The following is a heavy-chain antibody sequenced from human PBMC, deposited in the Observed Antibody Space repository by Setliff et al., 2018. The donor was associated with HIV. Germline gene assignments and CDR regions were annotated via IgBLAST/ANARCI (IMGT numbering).Heavy chain of an antibody. CDR3: ARELGTGWYDP. CDR1: GSTLITTS. D-gene: IGHD2-21*02. V-gene: IGHV1-69*05. CDR2: IVPAFGTS. J-gene: IGHJ5*02. Sequence: EASVKVSCKVSGSTLITTSLTWVRQAPGQGLEWVGGIVPAFGTSDSSPRFQGRVTITTDFSANSAYMEMTSLTSDDTAVYYCARELGTGWYDPWGQGTLVTVS.